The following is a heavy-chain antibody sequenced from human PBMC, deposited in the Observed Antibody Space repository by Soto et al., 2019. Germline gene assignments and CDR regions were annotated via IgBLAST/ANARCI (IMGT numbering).Heavy chain of an antibody. Sequence: SVKVSCKASGGTFSSYAISWVRQAPGQGLEWMGGIIPIFGTANYAQKFQGRVTITADKSTSTAYMELSSLRSEDTAVYYCARVPSHDYSIGHHYYGMDVWGQGTTVTVS. J-gene: IGHJ6*02. CDR3: ARVPSHDYSIGHHYYGMDV. CDR2: IIPIFGTA. V-gene: IGHV1-69*06. D-gene: IGHD4-4*01. CDR1: GGTFSSYA.